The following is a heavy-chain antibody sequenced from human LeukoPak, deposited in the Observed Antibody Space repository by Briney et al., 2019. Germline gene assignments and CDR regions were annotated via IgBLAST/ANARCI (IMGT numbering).Heavy chain of an antibody. D-gene: IGHD3-22*01. CDR3: ARDVGTYYYDSSGYYDDY. CDR2: ISSSGSTI. CDR1: GFTFSDYY. J-gene: IGHJ4*02. Sequence: GGSLRLSCAASGFTFSDYYMSWIRQAPGKGLEWVSYISSSGSTIYYADSVKGRFTISRDNAKNSLYLQMNSLRAEDTAVYYCARDVGTYYYDSSGYYDDYWGQGTLVTVSS. V-gene: IGHV3-11*01.